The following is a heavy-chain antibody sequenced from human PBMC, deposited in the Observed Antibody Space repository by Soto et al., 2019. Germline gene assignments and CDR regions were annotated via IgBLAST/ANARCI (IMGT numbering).Heavy chain of an antibody. CDR3: AKRLNYDFWSGLGPDPYYFDY. Sequence: EVQLLESGGGLVQPGGSLRLSCAASGFTFSSYAMSWVRQAPGKGLEWVSAISGSGGSTYYADSVKGRFTISRDNSKNTLYLQMTSLRAEDTAVYYCAKRLNYDFWSGLGPDPYYFDYWGQGTLVTDSS. CDR1: GFTFSSYA. D-gene: IGHD3-3*01. J-gene: IGHJ4*02. V-gene: IGHV3-23*01. CDR2: ISGSGGST.